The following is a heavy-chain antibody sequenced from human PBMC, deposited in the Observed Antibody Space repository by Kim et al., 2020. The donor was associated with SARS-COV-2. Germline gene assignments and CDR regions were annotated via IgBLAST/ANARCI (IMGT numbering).Heavy chain of an antibody. J-gene: IGHJ3*02. CDR3: ARGGSYYYDSSAYYNDAFDI. CDR1: GYTFTGYY. D-gene: IGHD3-22*01. V-gene: IGHV1-2*04. CDR2: INPNSGGT. Sequence: ASVKVSCKASGYTFTGYYMHWVRQAPGQGLEWMGWINPNSGGTNYAQKFQGWVTMTRDTSISTAYMELSRLRSDDTAVYYCARGGSYYYDSSAYYNDAFDIWGQGTMVTVSS.